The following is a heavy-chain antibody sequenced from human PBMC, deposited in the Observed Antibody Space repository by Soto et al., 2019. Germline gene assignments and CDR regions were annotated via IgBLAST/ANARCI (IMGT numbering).Heavy chain of an antibody. J-gene: IGHJ3*02. CDR1: GFTFSDYY. V-gene: IGHV3-11*04. CDR3: ARDRGGNADGYYDILTGYYDAFDI. Sequence: PGGSLRLSCAASGFTFSDYYMNWVRQAPGKGLEWVSSISSSSTIYYADSVKGRFTISRDNAKNSLYLQMNSLRAEDTAVYYCARDRGGNADGYYDILTGYYDAFDIWGQGTMVTVSS. CDR2: ISSSSTI. D-gene: IGHD3-9*01.